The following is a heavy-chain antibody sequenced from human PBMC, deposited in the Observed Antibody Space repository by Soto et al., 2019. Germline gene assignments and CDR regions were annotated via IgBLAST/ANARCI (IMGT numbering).Heavy chain of an antibody. Sequence: PGGSLRLSCSTSGFTFSGYAMHWVRQAPGKGLEYVSVIANNGGSTYYADSVNGRFTISRDNSKNILYLQMSNLRAEDTAVYFCVKALSARYNSAKAFDIWGQGTMVTVSS. J-gene: IGHJ3*02. D-gene: IGHD2-2*02. CDR3: VKALSARYNSAKAFDI. V-gene: IGHV3-64D*06. CDR1: GFTFSGYA. CDR2: IANNGGST.